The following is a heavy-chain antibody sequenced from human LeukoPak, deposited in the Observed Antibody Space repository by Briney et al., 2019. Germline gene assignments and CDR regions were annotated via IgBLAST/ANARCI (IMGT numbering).Heavy chain of an antibody. V-gene: IGHV3-23*01. D-gene: IGHD3-22*01. CDR3: AHTSVAVISQNYFDS. CDR2: ISGSGINT. CDR1: GFTFRSYA. J-gene: IGHJ4*02. Sequence: GGSLRLSCAASGFTFRSYAMNWVRQAPGKGLDWVSGISGSGINTYYADSVKGRFTISRDNSKNTLFLQMSSLRAEDTAVYYCAHTSVAVISQNYFDSWGQGTLVTVSS.